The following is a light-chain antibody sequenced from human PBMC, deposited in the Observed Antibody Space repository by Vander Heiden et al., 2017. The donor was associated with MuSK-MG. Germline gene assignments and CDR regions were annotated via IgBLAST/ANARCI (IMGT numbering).Light chain of an antibody. J-gene: IGKJ2*01. Sequence: IVLTQSPATQSLSPGERATLACRASQSVSSYLAWYQQKPGQAPRLLIYDASNRATGITARFSGSRSGTDVTLTITSREPEDFAVYYCQQLTNGQLMYTFGQGTKMDIK. V-gene: IGKV3-11*01. CDR3: QQLTNGQLMYT. CDR1: QSVSSY. CDR2: DAS.